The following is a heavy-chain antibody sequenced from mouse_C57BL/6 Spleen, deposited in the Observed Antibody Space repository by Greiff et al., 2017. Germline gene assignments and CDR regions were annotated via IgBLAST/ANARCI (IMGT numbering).Heavy chain of an antibody. CDR1: GYTFTSYG. D-gene: IGHD1-1*01. J-gene: IGHJ2*01. CDR2: IYPRSGNT. V-gene: IGHV1-81*01. Sequence: QVQLQQSGAELARPGASVKLSCKASGYTFTSYGISWVKQRTGQGLEWIGEIYPRSGNTYYNEKFKGKATLTADKSSSTAYMELRSLTSEDSAVYFCARGGITTVVEPFFDYWGQGTTLTVSS. CDR3: ARGGITTVVEPFFDY.